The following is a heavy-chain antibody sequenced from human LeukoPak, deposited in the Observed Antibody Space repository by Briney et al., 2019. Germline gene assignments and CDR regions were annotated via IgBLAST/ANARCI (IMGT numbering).Heavy chain of an antibody. CDR1: GFSFSTYA. Sequence: GGSLRLSCAASGFSFSTYAMNWVRQALGKGLEWVSCIDASGVNTYYADSVKGRFTISRDNSNNTLYLQMNSLRAEDTAVYYCAKGSGSGWYGWFDPWGQGTLVTVSS. V-gene: IGHV3-23*01. CDR3: AKGSGSGWYGWFDP. D-gene: IGHD6-19*01. CDR2: IDASGVNT. J-gene: IGHJ5*02.